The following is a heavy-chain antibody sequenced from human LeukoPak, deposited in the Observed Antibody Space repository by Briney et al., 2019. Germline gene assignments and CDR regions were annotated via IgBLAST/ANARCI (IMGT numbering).Heavy chain of an antibody. V-gene: IGHV4-34*01. D-gene: IGHD3-22*01. J-gene: IGHJ4*02. CDR3: ATFPYYYDSSDY. CDR2: INHSRST. CDR1: GGSFSGYY. Sequence: KASETLSLTCAVYGGSFSGYYWSWIRQPPGKGLEWIGEINHSRSTNYNPSLKSRVTISVDTSKNQFSLKLSSVTAADTAVYYCATFPYYYDSSDYWGQGTLVTVSS.